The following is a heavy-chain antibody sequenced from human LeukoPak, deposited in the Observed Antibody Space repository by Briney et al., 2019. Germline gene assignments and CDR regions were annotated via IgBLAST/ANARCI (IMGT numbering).Heavy chain of an antibody. J-gene: IGHJ6*03. V-gene: IGHV4-59*01. Sequence: PSETLSLTCTVSGGSISSYYWSWIRQPPGKGLEWIGYIYYSGSTNYNPSLKSRVTISVDTSKNQFSLKLSSVTAADTAVYYCAGRGYRDYYYYYYMDVWGKGTTVTISS. D-gene: IGHD5-12*01. CDR3: AGRGYRDYYYYYYMDV. CDR2: IYYSGST. CDR1: GGSISSYY.